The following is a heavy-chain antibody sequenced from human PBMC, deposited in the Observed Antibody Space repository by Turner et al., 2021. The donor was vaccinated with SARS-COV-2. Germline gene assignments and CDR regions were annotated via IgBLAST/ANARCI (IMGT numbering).Heavy chain of an antibody. CDR2: ISSSSSYI. D-gene: IGHD3-22*01. CDR3: ARWGPNYYDSSGYYPDAFDI. Sequence: EVQLVGSGGGLVKPGGSLRLSCAASGFTFSSYTLNWVRQAPGKGLEWVSSISSSSSYIYYVDSVKGRFSISRDNAKNSLYLQRNSLRAEDTAVYYCARWGPNYYDSSGYYPDAFDIWGQGTMVTVSS. J-gene: IGHJ3*02. V-gene: IGHV3-21*01. CDR1: GFTFSSYT.